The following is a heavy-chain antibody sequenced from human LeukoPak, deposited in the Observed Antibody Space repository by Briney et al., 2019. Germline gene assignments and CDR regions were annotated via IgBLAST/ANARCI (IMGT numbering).Heavy chain of an antibody. Sequence: PGGSLRLSCAASGFTFSSYAMYWVRQAPGKGLEWVAVISYDGSDKFYADSMKGRFTISRDRSKNTLYLQMNSLRPEDTAVYYCARARPSMWIDYWGQGTLVTVSS. D-gene: IGHD5-12*01. V-gene: IGHV3-30*04. CDR3: ARARPSMWIDY. CDR2: ISYDGSDK. J-gene: IGHJ4*02. CDR1: GFTFSSYA.